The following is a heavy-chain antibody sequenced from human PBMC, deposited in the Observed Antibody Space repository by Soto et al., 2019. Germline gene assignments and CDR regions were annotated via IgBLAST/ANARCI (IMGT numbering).Heavy chain of an antibody. CDR2: IYYSGST. Sequence: PSETLSLTCTVSGGSISSYYWSWIRQPPGKGLEWIGYIYYSGSTNYNPSLKSRVTISVDTSKNQFSLKLSSVTAADTAVYYCARRWFGELQPHYYYYGMDVWGQGTTVTVAS. D-gene: IGHD3-10*01. CDR1: GGSISSYY. J-gene: IGHJ6*02. CDR3: ARRWFGELQPHYYYYGMDV. V-gene: IGHV4-59*01.